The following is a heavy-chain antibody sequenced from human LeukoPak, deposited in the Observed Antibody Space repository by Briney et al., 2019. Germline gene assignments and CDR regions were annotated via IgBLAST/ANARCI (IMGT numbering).Heavy chain of an antibody. CDR1: GFTFSSYA. D-gene: IGHD3-16*01. CDR3: ARDWGGYERYYFDY. CDR2: ISGSGGST. J-gene: IGHJ4*02. V-gene: IGHV3-23*01. Sequence: GGSLRLSCAASGFTFSSYAMSWVRQAPGKGLEWVSAISGSGGSTYYADSVKGRFTISRDNSKNTLYLQMNSLRAEDTAVYYCARDWGGYERYYFDYWGQGTLVTVSS.